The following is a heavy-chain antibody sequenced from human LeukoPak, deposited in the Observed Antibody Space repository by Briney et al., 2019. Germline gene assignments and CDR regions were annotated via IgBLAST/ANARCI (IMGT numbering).Heavy chain of an antibody. CDR3: ARSGYYNGYDY. CDR1: GFTFSGRW. J-gene: IGHJ4*02. Sequence: GGSLRLSCVASGFTFSGRWMHWVRQVPGKGLMAVSRITPDGSATAYADSVKGRFTISRDNAKNTLYLEMNSLTAEDTALYYCARSGYYNGYDYWGQGTRVTFSS. V-gene: IGHV3-74*03. CDR2: ITPDGSAT. D-gene: IGHD1-26*01.